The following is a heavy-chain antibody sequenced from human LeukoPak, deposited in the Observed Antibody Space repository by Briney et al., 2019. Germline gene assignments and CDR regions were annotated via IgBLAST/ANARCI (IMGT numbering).Heavy chain of an antibody. J-gene: IGHJ4*02. CDR1: GGSTSSGGYY. D-gene: IGHD1-7*01. CDR3: ARAPNGEVELTFDY. CDR2: IYYSGNT. Sequence: PSQTLSLTCTVSGGSTSSGGYYWSWIRQHPGKGLEWIGYIYYSGNTYYNPSLKSRVTISVDTSKNQSSLKLSSVTAADTGVYYCARAPNGEVELTFDYWGQGTLVTVSS. V-gene: IGHV4-31*03.